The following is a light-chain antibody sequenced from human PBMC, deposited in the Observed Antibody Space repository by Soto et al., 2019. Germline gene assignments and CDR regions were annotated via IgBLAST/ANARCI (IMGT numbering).Light chain of an antibody. CDR2: GVS. V-gene: IGKV1-27*01. Sequence: DIQMTQSPSSLSASVGDTFTITCRASQVIYKYLAWYQQKSGQVPKLLIYGVSTLQSGVPSRFSGSGSGTDFTLTISSLQPEDVATYYCQKYNNAPWTFGQGTKVDIK. CDR3: QKYNNAPWT. J-gene: IGKJ1*01. CDR1: QVIYKY.